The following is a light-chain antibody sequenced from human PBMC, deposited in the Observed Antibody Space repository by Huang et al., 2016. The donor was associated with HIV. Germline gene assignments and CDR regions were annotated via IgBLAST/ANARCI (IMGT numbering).Light chain of an antibody. CDR3: QQFNNGPPWT. CDR1: QSVSSN. J-gene: IGKJ1*01. CDR2: GAS. Sequence: EIVMTQSPATLSVSPGERATLSCRASQSVSSNLAWYQQKPGQAPRLLIYGASTRATGIPARCSGSGSGTEITLTISSLQSEDFAVYYCQQFNNGPPWTFGGGTKVEVK. V-gene: IGKV3-15*01.